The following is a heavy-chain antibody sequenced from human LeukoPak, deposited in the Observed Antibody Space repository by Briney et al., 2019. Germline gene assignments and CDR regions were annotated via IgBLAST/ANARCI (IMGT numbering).Heavy chain of an antibody. CDR3: ARLYRTGGTRFDY. CDR1: GGSISSYY. Sequence: SETLSLTCTVSGGSISSYYWSWIRQPPGKGLEWIGYIYYSGSTNYNPSLKSRVTISVDTSKIQFSLKLSSVTAADTAVYYCARLYRTGGTRFDYWGQGTLVTVSS. D-gene: IGHD3/OR15-3a*01. J-gene: IGHJ4*02. CDR2: IYYSGST. V-gene: IGHV4-59*01.